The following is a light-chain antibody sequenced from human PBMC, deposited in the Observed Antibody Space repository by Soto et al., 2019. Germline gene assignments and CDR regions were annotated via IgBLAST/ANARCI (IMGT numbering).Light chain of an antibody. Sequence: QSALTQPASVSGSPGQSITISCIGTSNDVGGYNFVSWYQQHPGKAPKLMIYDVSSRPSGVSDRFSGSKSGNTASLTISGLQAEDEADYYCSSHTSSNTVIFGGGTKLTVL. CDR3: SSHTSSNTVI. CDR1: SNDVGGYNF. J-gene: IGLJ2*01. CDR2: DVS. V-gene: IGLV2-14*03.